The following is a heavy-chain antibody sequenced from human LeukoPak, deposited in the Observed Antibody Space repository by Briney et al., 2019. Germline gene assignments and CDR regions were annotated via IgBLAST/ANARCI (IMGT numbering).Heavy chain of an antibody. D-gene: IGHD4-17*01. Sequence: GRSLRLSCAASGFTFSSYAMSWVRQAPGKGLVWVSAISGSGGSTYYADSVKGRFTISRDNSKNTLYPQMNSLRAEDTAVYYCAKGMTTVTSSPGGYWGQGTLVTVSS. J-gene: IGHJ4*02. V-gene: IGHV3-23*01. CDR1: GFTFSSYA. CDR2: ISGSGGST. CDR3: AKGMTTVTSSPGGY.